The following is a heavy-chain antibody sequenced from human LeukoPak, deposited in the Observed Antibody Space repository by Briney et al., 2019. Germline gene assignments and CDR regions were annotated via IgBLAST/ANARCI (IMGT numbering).Heavy chain of an antibody. J-gene: IGHJ4*02. CDR3: AREAVKIDLWFEDTDPAHFFDS. Sequence: QPGGSLRLSCAASGFTFSSYAMSWVRQAPGKGLEWVSAISGSGGSTYYADSLKGRFTVSRDNAKNSLYLQINSLRAEDTAVYYCAREAVKIDLWFEDTDPAHFFDSWGRGTLVTVSS. V-gene: IGHV3-23*01. CDR2: ISGSGGST. CDR1: GFTFSSYA. D-gene: IGHD5-18*01.